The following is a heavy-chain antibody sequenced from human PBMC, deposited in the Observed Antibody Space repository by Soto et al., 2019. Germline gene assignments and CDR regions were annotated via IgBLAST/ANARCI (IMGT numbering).Heavy chain of an antibody. Sequence: SATMSLTCSVSGGSISISGYYCPWIRQHPGKGLEWIGYIYYSGSTKYSPSLKSRVTISVEKSKNQFSLKLSSVTAADTAVYYCARDRVGGGWLLVESDWGQGTLVTVSS. V-gene: IGHV4-61*05. CDR1: GGSISISGYY. J-gene: IGHJ4*02. D-gene: IGHD2-15*01. CDR3: ARDRVGGGWLLVESD. CDR2: IYYSGST.